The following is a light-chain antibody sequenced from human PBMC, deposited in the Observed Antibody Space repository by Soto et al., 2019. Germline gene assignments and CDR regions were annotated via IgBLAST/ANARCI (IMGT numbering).Light chain of an antibody. V-gene: IGKV3-11*01. CDR2: DAS. Sequence: EIVLTQSPATLSLSPGERATLSCRASQSVSSYLALYQQKPGQAPRLLIYDASNRATGIPARFSGSGSGTDFTLTIRSIEPEDFAVDYCQQRSNWLYTFGQGTKLEIK. CDR3: QQRSNWLYT. CDR1: QSVSSY. J-gene: IGKJ2*01.